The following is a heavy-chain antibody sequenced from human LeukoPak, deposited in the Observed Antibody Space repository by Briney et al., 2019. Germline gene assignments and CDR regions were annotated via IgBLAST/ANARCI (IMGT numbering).Heavy chain of an antibody. J-gene: IGHJ4*02. CDR1: GYTLTELS. CDR3: ARTTFDY. CDR2: ISAYNGNT. Sequence: ASVKVSCKVSGYTLTELSMHWVRQAPGQGLEWMGWISAYNGNTNYAQKLQGRVAMTTDTSTSTAYMELRSLRSDDTAVYYCARTTFDYWGQGTLVTVSS. D-gene: IGHD4-17*01. V-gene: IGHV1-18*01.